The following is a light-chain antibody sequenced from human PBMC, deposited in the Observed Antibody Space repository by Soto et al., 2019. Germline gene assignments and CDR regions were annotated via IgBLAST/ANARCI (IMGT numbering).Light chain of an antibody. Sequence: DIQMTQSPSSLSASVGDRVTITCRASQSISSYLNWYQQKPGKAPKLLIYAASSLQSGVHSRFSGSGSGTDFTLTISSLQPEDFATYYCQQSYSTPFTFGPGTKVDIK. CDR3: QQSYSTPFT. CDR1: QSISSY. V-gene: IGKV1-39*01. CDR2: AAS. J-gene: IGKJ3*01.